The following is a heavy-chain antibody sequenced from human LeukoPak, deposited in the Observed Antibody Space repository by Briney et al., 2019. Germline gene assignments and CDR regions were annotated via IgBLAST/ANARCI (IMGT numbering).Heavy chain of an antibody. V-gene: IGHV4-34*01. D-gene: IGHD1-26*01. CDR2: INHSEST. CDR3: ARGGATIVGATRDFDY. J-gene: IGHJ4*02. Sequence: SETLSLTCAVYGGSFSGYYWSWIRQPPGKGLEWIGEINHSESTNYNPSLKSRVTISVDTSKKQLSLKLSSVTAADTAVYYCARGGATIVGATRDFDYWGQGTLVTVSS. CDR1: GGSFSGYY.